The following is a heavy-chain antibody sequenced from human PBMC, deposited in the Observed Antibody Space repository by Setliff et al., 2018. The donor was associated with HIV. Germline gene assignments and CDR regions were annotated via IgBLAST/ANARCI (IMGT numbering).Heavy chain of an antibody. J-gene: IGHJ4*02. V-gene: IGHV3-53*01. CDR1: GFTFRNYN. CDR3: ARSPGMFDY. Sequence: LRLSCAASGFTFRNYNFNWVRQAPGKGLEWVSVIYSGGSTDHADSVKGRFTISRDNSKNTVYLQMTSLRAEDTAVYYCARSPGMFDYWGQGTPVTVSS. D-gene: IGHD1-1*01. CDR2: IYSGGST.